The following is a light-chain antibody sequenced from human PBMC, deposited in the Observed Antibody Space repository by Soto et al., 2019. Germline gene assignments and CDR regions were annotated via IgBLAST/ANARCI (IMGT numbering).Light chain of an antibody. CDR2: GAS. J-gene: IGKJ1*01. Sequence: EIVMTQSPATLSVSPGEGATLSCRASQSLSSSLAWYQQKPGQAPRLLIYGASTRATGIPARFSGSGSATEFTLTISSLQSEDFALYYCQHTLKWPPTFGQGTKVDNK. CDR3: QHTLKWPPT. V-gene: IGKV3-15*01. CDR1: QSLSSS.